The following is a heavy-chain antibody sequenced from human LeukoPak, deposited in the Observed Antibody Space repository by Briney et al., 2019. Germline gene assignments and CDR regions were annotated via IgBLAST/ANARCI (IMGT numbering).Heavy chain of an antibody. Sequence: GGSLRLSCAASGFTFSSYNMNWVRQAPGKGLEWVSSISSSSYYMYYADSVKGRFTISRDNAKNSLYLQMNSLRAEDTAVYYCAREYCSGGSCSGWDYWGQGTLVTVSS. CDR1: GFTFSSYN. CDR2: ISSSSYYM. CDR3: AREYCSGGSCSGWDY. V-gene: IGHV3-21*01. J-gene: IGHJ4*02. D-gene: IGHD2-15*01.